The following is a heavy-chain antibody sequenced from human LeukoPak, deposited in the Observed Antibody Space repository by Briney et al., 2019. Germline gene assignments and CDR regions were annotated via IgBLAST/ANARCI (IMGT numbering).Heavy chain of an antibody. Sequence: ASVKVSCKASGYTFTGYYMHWVRQAPGQGLEWMGWINLSNDDTSYAQKFQGRVTMARDTSISTAYMELSRLRSDDTAVYYCARGYYYDSSGYYQLDYWGQGTLVTVSS. CDR3: ARGYYYDSSGYYQLDY. J-gene: IGHJ4*02. CDR1: GYTFTGYY. D-gene: IGHD3-22*01. CDR2: INLSNDDT. V-gene: IGHV1-2*02.